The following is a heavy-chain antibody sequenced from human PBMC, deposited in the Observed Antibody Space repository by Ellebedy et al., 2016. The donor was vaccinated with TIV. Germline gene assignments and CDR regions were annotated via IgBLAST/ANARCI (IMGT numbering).Heavy chain of an antibody. J-gene: IGHJ4*02. Sequence: GESLKISCAASGFTFSSYSMNWVRQAPGKGLEWVSSISSSSSYIYYADSVKGRFTISRDNAKNSLYLQMNSLRAEDTAVYYCARVRLLWFGETWGQGTLVTVSS. CDR2: ISSSSSYI. V-gene: IGHV3-21*04. CDR1: GFTFSSYS. CDR3: ARVRLLWFGET. D-gene: IGHD3-10*01.